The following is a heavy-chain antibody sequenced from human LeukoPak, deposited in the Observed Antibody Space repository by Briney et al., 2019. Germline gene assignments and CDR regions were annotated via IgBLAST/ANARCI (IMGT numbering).Heavy chain of an antibody. V-gene: IGHV4-39*01. Sequence: SETLSLTCTVSGGSMSSSRYYWGWIRQPPGKGLEWIGKMSYGGSTFYNLSLRSRVDISEDTSKNQFSLTVNSVTAADTAIYYCARLSLAGATYWYFDLWGRGTLVTVSS. CDR2: MSYGGST. J-gene: IGHJ2*01. CDR3: ARLSLAGATYWYFDL. CDR1: GGSMSSSRYY. D-gene: IGHD1-26*01.